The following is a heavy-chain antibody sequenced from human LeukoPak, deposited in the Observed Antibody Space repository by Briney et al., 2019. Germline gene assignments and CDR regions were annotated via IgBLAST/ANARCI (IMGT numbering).Heavy chain of an antibody. CDR1: GGSSSGYY. CDR2: INHSGST. Sequence: PSETLSLTCAVYGGSSSGYYWSWIRQPPGKGLEWIGEINHSGSTNYNPSLKSRVTISVDTSKNQFSLKLSSVTAADTAVYYCARGLGRQGYCSGGSCYRPQYYYYYYGMDVWGKGTTVTVSS. CDR3: ARGLGRQGYCSGGSCYRPQYYYYYYGMDV. V-gene: IGHV4-34*01. D-gene: IGHD2-15*01. J-gene: IGHJ6*04.